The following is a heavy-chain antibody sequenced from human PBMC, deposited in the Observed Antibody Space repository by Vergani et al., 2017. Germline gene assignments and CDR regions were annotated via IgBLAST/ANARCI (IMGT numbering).Heavy chain of an antibody. V-gene: IGHV4-34*01. J-gene: IGHJ4*02. CDR1: GGSFSGYY. CDR2: INHSGST. D-gene: IGHD5-24*01. Sequence: QVQLQQWGAGLLKPSETLSLTCAVYGGSFSGYYWSWIRQPPGKGLEWIGEINHSGSTNYNPSLKSRVTISVDTSKNQFSLKLSSVTAADTAVYYCARSWRFDYWGQGTLVTVSS. CDR3: ARSWRFDY.